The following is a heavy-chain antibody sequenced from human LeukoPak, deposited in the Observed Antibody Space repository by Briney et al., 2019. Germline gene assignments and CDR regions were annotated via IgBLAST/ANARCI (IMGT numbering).Heavy chain of an antibody. CDR3: ARDRDSSGFIDY. CDR1: GGTFSSYA. D-gene: IGHD3-22*01. J-gene: IGHJ4*02. Sequence: SVKVSCKASGGTFSSYAISWVRQAPGQGLEWMGGIIPIFGTASYAQKFQGRVTMTRDTSTSTVYMELSSLRSEDTAVYYCARDRDSSGFIDYWGQGTLVTVSS. CDR2: IIPIFGTA. V-gene: IGHV1-69*05.